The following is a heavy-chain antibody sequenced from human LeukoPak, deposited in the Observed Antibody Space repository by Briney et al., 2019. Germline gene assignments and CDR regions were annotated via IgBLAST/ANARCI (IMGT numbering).Heavy chain of an antibody. CDR2: IYYSGST. Sequence: SETLSLTCTVSGGSISSYYWSWIRQPPGKGLEWIGYIYYSGSTNYNPSLKSRVTISVDTSKNQFSLKLSSVTAADTAVYHCARGQGNFYDNSGYLFDYWGLGTLVTVSS. D-gene: IGHD3-22*01. CDR1: GGSISSYY. V-gene: IGHV4-59*12. CDR3: ARGQGNFYDNSGYLFDY. J-gene: IGHJ4*02.